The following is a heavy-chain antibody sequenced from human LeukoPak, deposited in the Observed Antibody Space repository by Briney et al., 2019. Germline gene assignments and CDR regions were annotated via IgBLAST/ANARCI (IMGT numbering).Heavy chain of an antibody. Sequence: PSETLSLTCIVPGGSISGSNYYWGWNRQPPGMGLEWIGSIFYSGTTYFNPSLKSRVTISVDTSKNQFSLRLSSVTAADTAVYYCARHEEEDGYNAKTPDYWGQGALVTVSS. CDR3: ARHEEEDGYNAKTPDY. CDR1: GGSISGSNYY. D-gene: IGHD5-24*01. V-gene: IGHV4-39*01. J-gene: IGHJ4*02. CDR2: IFYSGTT.